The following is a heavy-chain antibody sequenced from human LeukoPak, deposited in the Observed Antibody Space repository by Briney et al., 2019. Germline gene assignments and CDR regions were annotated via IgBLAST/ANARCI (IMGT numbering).Heavy chain of an antibody. CDR1: GFTFSGCG. Sequence: GGSLRLSCAASGFTFSGCGMHWVRQAPGKGLGWVAFIWYDGRDKYYVDSVKGRFTISRENSKNTLYLQMNSLRAEDTAMYYCAKDPYSYGSYFDYWGQGTLVTVSS. J-gene: IGHJ4*02. CDR3: AKDPYSYGSYFDY. D-gene: IGHD5-18*01. CDR2: IWYDGRDK. V-gene: IGHV3-30*02.